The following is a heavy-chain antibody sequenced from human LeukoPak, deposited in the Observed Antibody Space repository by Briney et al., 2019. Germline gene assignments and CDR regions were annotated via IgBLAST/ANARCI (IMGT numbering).Heavy chain of an antibody. J-gene: IGHJ6*03. D-gene: IGHD3-10*01. CDR1: GGTFSSYA. Sequence: SVKVSCKASGGTFSSYAISWVRQAPGQGLEWMGGIIPILGTANYAQKFQGRVTITADESTSTAYMELSSLRSEDTAVYYCARDKDYGSGSYRPLSYYYYMDVWGKGTTVTISS. V-gene: IGHV1-69*13. CDR2: IIPILGTA. CDR3: ARDKDYGSGSYRPLSYYYYMDV.